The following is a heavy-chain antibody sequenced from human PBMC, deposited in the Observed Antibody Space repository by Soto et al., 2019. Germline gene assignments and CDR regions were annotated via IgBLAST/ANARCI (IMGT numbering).Heavy chain of an antibody. Sequence: ASVKVSCKASGYTFTSYDINWVRQATGQGLEWMGWMNPNSGNTGYAQKFQGRVTMTRNTSISTAYMELSSLRSEETAVYYCASIAAAGKRSFDIWGQGTMVTVSS. V-gene: IGHV1-8*01. CDR3: ASIAAAGKRSFDI. J-gene: IGHJ3*02. CDR2: MNPNSGNT. CDR1: GYTFTSYD. D-gene: IGHD6-13*01.